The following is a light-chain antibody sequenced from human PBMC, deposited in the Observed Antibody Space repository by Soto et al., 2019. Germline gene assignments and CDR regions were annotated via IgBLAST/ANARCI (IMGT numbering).Light chain of an antibody. J-gene: IGKJ1*01. CDR3: HQYGGSPRT. CDR1: QSVSSNY. V-gene: IGKV3-20*01. Sequence: EIVFTQSPCTLSLSPGERATLFCRASQSVSSNYLNWFQQKPGQAPRLLIYGVSSRATGIPDRFSGSGAGTDFTLTISRLEPEDFAVYYCHQYGGSPRTFGQGTKVDIK. CDR2: GVS.